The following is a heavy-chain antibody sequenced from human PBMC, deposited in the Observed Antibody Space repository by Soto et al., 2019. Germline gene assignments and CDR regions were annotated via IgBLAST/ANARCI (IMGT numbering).Heavy chain of an antibody. CDR2: VYASGGA. Sequence: KTSETLSLTCAVSGVSIHNSHSFWGWIRQPPGKGLEFIGSVYASGGAYHNPSFKGRVTISVDTSTNQLSLRLNSVTAADTAVYFCGRVVEGATRHTDFDSWGQGTLVTVSS. CDR1: GVSIHNSHSF. J-gene: IGHJ5*01. V-gene: IGHV4-39*02. CDR3: GRVVEGATRHTDFDS. D-gene: IGHD2-15*01.